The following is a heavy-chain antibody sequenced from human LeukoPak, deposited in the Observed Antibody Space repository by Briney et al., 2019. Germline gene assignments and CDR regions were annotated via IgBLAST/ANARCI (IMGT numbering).Heavy chain of an antibody. CDR3: AKDMQQLAWYFDL. V-gene: IGHV3-30*18. Sequence: GGSLRLSCAASGFTFSSYGMHWVRQAPGKGLEWVAVISYDGSNKYYADSVKGRFTISRDNSKNTLYLQMNSLRAEDTAVYYCAKDMQQLAWYFDLWGRGTLVTVSS. CDR1: GFTFSSYG. D-gene: IGHD6-13*01. CDR2: ISYDGSNK. J-gene: IGHJ2*01.